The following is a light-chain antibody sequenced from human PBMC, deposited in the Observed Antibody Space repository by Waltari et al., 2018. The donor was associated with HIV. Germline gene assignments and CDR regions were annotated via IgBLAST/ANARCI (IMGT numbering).Light chain of an antibody. Sequence: SYELTQPPSMSVSPGQTASITCSGDTLGDKYVGWYQQKPGQSPVLVIYQNKKRPSGIPERFSGSNSGNTGTLTISGTQAVDEADYYCQAWDSSTRGLFGGGTKLTVL. V-gene: IGLV3-1*01. CDR1: TLGDKY. CDR2: QNK. CDR3: QAWDSSTRGL. J-gene: IGLJ2*01.